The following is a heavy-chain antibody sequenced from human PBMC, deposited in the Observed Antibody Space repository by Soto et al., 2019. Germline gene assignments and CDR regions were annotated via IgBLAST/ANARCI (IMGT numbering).Heavy chain of an antibody. CDR1: GFTFSSYG. J-gene: IGHJ6*02. Sequence: QPGGSLRLSCAASGFTFSSYGMHWVRQAPGKGLEWVAVIWYDGSNKYYADSVKGRFTISRDNSKNTLYLQMNSLRAEDTAVYYCARDSSSSWVYYYGMDVWGQGTTVTVSS. CDR2: IWYDGSNK. V-gene: IGHV3-33*01. CDR3: ARDSSSSWVYYYGMDV. D-gene: IGHD6-6*01.